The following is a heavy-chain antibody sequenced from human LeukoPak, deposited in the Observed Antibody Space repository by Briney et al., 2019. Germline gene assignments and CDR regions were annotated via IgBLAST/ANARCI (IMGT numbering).Heavy chain of an antibody. Sequence: GGSLRLSCAASGFTFSSYAMTWVRQAPGKGLEWVGFIRSRAYGVTTEFAASVKDRFTISRDDSKSVAYLQMNSLKTEDTALYYCSRVRSGNDFDYWGQGTLVTVSS. CDR1: GFTFSSYA. CDR3: SRVRSGNDFDY. J-gene: IGHJ4*02. D-gene: IGHD3-10*01. CDR2: IRSRAYGVTT. V-gene: IGHV3-49*04.